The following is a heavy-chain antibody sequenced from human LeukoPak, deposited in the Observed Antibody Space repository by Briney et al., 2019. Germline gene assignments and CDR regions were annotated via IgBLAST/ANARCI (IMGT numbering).Heavy chain of an antibody. Sequence: SQTLSLTCAISGDSVSTNSAAGAWIRQSPSRGLEWLVRTYYRSKWYTDYAFSVKSRITINPDTSKNQFSLQLNSVTPEDTAVYYCARGPRYCSGTSCQSYFDYWGQGTPVTVSS. CDR1: GDSVSTNSAA. J-gene: IGHJ4*02. CDR2: TYYRSKWYT. V-gene: IGHV6-1*01. CDR3: ARGPRYCSGTSCQSYFDY. D-gene: IGHD2-2*01.